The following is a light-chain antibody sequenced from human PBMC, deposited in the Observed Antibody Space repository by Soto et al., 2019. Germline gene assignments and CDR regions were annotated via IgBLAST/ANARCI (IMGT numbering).Light chain of an antibody. V-gene: IGKV3-20*01. CDR2: GAS. J-gene: IGKJ5*01. Sequence: IVLTQSPGTLSLSPGERATLSYRASQSVSSSNLAWYQQKPGQAPRLLIYGASSRATGIPDRFSGSGSGTDFTLTISRLEPEDFAMYYCQQYGTSPITFGQGTRLEIK. CDR3: QQYGTSPIT. CDR1: QSVSSSN.